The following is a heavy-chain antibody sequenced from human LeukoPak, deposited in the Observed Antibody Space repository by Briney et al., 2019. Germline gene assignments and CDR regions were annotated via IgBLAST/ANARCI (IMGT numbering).Heavy chain of an antibody. CDR2: INHSGST. CDR3: ARLGRYYYYGSGSPRGFDY. D-gene: IGHD3-10*01. CDR1: GGSISSGGYS. J-gene: IGHJ4*02. Sequence: SETLSLTCAVSGGSISSGGYSWSWIRQPPGKGLEWIGEINHSGSTNYNPSLKSRVTISVDTSKNQFSLKLSSVTAADTAVYYCARLGRYYYYGSGSPRGFDYWGQGTLVTVSS. V-gene: IGHV4-34*01.